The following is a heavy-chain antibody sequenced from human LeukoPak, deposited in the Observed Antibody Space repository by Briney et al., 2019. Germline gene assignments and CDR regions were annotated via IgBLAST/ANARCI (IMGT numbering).Heavy chain of an antibody. CDR2: INHSGST. V-gene: IGHV4-34*01. CDR3: AGHSSGYSYYFDY. J-gene: IGHJ4*02. D-gene: IGHD3-22*01. Sequence: SETLSLTCAVYGGSLSGYYWSWIRQPPGKGLEWIGEINHSGSTNYNPSLKSRVTISVDTSKNQFYLKLSSVTAADTAVYYCAGHSSGYSYYFDYWGQGTLVTVSS. CDR1: GGSLSGYY.